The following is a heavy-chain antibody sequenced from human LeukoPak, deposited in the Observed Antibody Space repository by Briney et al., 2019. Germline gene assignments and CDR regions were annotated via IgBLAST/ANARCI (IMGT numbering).Heavy chain of an antibody. V-gene: IGHV3-30*18. CDR3: AKLPQGYCSSTSCPDY. D-gene: IGHD2-2*01. CDR1: GFTFSSYG. J-gene: IGHJ4*02. CDR2: ISYDGSNK. Sequence: GRSLRLSCAASGFTFSSYGMHWVRQAPGKGLEWVAVISYDGSNKYYADSVKGRFTISRDNSKNTLYLQMNSLRAEDTAVYYCAKLPQGYCSSTSCPDYWGQGTLVTVSS.